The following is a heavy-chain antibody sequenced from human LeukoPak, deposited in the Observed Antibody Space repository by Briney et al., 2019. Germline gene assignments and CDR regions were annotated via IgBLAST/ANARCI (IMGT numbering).Heavy chain of an antibody. J-gene: IGHJ4*02. CDR1: GFTFSNAW. CDR3: ARGGDYLWHY. D-gene: IGHD2/OR15-2a*01. Sequence: GSLRLSCAASGFTFSNAWMSWVRQAPGKGLEWIGEIHHGGSTNYNPSLRSRVTISVDKSKNHYSLTVSSVTAADTAVYYCARGGDYLWHYWGQGTLVTVSS. CDR2: IHHGGST. V-gene: IGHV4-4*02.